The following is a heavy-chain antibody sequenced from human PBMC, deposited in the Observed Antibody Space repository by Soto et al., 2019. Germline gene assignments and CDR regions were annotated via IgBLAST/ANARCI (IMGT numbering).Heavy chain of an antibody. CDR3: ARGQFGSTSLYYYYYGMDV. CDR2: INHSGST. CDR1: GGSFSSYY. Sequence: SETLSLTCAVYGGSFSSYYWSWIRQPPGKGLEWIGEINHSGSTNYNPSLKSRVTISGDTSKNQFSLKLSSVTAADTAVYYCARGQFGSTSLYYYYYGMDVWGQGTTVTVSS. J-gene: IGHJ6*02. D-gene: IGHD2-2*01. V-gene: IGHV4-34*01.